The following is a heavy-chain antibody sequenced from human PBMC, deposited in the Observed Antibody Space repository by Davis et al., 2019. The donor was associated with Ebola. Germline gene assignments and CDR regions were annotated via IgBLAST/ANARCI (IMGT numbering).Heavy chain of an antibody. Sequence: PGESLKISCTASGFTFGDYAMSWVRQVPGKGLEWVSTISASEGHTHYSDSVKGRFTISRDNSKDTLYLQMNSLRAEDTATYYCARYCHYPDCSYFDCWGQGTMVAVSS. V-gene: IGHV3-23*01. CDR2: ISASEGHT. CDR1: GFTFGDYA. D-gene: IGHD2-15*01. J-gene: IGHJ4*02. CDR3: ARYCHYPDCSYFDC.